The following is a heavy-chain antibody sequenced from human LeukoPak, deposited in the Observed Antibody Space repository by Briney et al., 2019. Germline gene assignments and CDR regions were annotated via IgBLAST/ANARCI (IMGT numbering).Heavy chain of an antibody. Sequence: GGSLRLSCATSGFTFSNYNMNWVRQAPGKGLEWVSSITGSGGRTYYADSVEGRFTISRDNSKNTLYLQMSSLRGDDTAVYYCVKCFPPLRSFDYWGQGTLVTVSS. J-gene: IGHJ4*02. CDR1: GFTFSNYN. CDR2: ITGSGGRT. CDR3: VKCFPPLRSFDY. V-gene: IGHV3-23*01.